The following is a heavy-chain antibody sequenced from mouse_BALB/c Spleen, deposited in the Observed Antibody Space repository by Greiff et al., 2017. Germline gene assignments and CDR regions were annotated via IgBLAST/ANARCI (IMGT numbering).Heavy chain of an antibody. J-gene: IGHJ3*01. CDR1: GFTFSSYG. Sequence: VQLQQSGGGLVQPGGSLKLSCAASGFTFSSYGMSWVRQTPDKRLELVATINSNGGSTYYPDSVKGRFTISRDNAKNTLYLQMSSLKSEDTAMYYCARVDGYSWFAYWGQGTLVTVSA. CDR3: ARVDGYSWFAY. CDR2: INSNGGST. V-gene: IGHV5-6-3*01. D-gene: IGHD2-3*01.